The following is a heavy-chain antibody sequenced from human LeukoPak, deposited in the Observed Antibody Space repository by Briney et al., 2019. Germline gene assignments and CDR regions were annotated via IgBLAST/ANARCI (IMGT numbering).Heavy chain of an antibody. CDR1: GGSFSDYY. CDR3: ARGPPRDFVTSGFYYNY. J-gene: IGHJ4*02. Sequence: SETLSLTCAIYGGSFSDYYWSWMRQPPGRGLEWIGDINHSGGTNYSPSLTSRVTMSVDTSKNQFSLKLSSVTAADTAVYYCARGPPRDFVTSGFYYNYWGQGTRVTVSS. D-gene: IGHD3-22*01. V-gene: IGHV4-34*01. CDR2: INHSGGT.